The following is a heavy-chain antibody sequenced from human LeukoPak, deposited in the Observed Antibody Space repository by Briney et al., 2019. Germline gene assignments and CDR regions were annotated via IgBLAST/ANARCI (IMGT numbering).Heavy chain of an antibody. CDR3: ARTAQQLVEGDVFDI. Sequence: ASVTVSFKASGGTFSIYAISWVRQAPGQGLEWMGGIIPIFGTANYAQKFQGRVTITADESTSTAYMELSSLRSEDTAVYYCARTAQQLVEGDVFDIWGQGTMVTVSS. J-gene: IGHJ3*02. V-gene: IGHV1-69*13. D-gene: IGHD6-13*01. CDR1: GGTFSIYA. CDR2: IIPIFGTA.